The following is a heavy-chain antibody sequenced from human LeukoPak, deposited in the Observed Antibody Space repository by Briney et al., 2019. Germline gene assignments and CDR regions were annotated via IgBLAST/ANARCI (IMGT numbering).Heavy chain of an antibody. CDR3: ARAGIAAAGTRYYYYYYMDV. J-gene: IGHJ6*03. Sequence: GRSLRLSCAASGFTFSDYYMSWIRQAPGKGLEWVSYISSSGSTIYYADSVKGRFTISRDNAKNSLYLQMNSLRAEDTAVYYCARAGIAAAGTRYYYYYYMDVWGKGTTVTVSS. CDR1: GFTFSDYY. V-gene: IGHV3-11*01. D-gene: IGHD6-13*01. CDR2: ISSSGSTI.